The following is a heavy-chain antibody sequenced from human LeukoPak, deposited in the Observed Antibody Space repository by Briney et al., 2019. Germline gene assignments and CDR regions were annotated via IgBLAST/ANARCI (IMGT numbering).Heavy chain of an antibody. J-gene: IGHJ6*03. V-gene: IGHV4-61*02. Sequence: SETLSLTCTVSGGSISSGSYYWSWIWQPAGKGLEWIGRIYTNGSTNYNPSLKSRVTMSLDKSKNQFSLRLSSVTAADTAVYYCARVRFWERYMDVWGKGTTVTISS. D-gene: IGHD3-10*01. CDR1: GGSISSGSYY. CDR2: IYTNGST. CDR3: ARVRFWERYMDV.